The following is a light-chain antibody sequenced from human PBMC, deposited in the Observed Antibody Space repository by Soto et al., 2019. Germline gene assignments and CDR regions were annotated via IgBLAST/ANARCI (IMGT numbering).Light chain of an antibody. Sequence: QAVVTQEPSFSVSPGRTVTLTCGLSSGSVSTSYYPSWYQQTPGQAPRTLIYSTNTRSSGVPDRFSGSILGNKAALTITGAQADDESDYYCVLYMGSGILWVFGGGTQLTVL. CDR3: VLYMGSGILWV. J-gene: IGLJ3*02. CDR1: SGSVSTSYY. V-gene: IGLV8-61*01. CDR2: STN.